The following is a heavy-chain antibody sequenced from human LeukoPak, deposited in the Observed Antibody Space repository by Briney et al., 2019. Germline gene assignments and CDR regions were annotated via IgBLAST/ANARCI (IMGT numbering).Heavy chain of an antibody. CDR3: ARGQSSSWSRDKYFDY. CDR1: GFTFSFYA. V-gene: IGHV3-23*01. CDR2: ISGSGAST. D-gene: IGHD6-13*01. Sequence: GGSLRLSCAVSGFTFSFYAMCWVRQAPGKGLEWVSAISGSGASTYYADSVKGRFTISRDDSRNTLYMQMNSLRAEDTAVYYCARGQSSSWSRDKYFDYWGQGTLVTVSS. J-gene: IGHJ4*02.